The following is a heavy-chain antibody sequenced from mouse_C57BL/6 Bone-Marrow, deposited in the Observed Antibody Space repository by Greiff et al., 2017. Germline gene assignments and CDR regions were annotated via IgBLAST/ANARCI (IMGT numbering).Heavy chain of an antibody. V-gene: IGHV5-6*01. CDR2: ISSGGSYS. Sequence: EVKLMESGGDLVKPGGSLKLSCAASGFTFSSYGMSWVRQTPDKRLEWVATISSGGSYSSYPDSVKGRFTISRDNAKNTLYLQMSSLKSEDTAMYYCAREDYYGSSYAWFAYWGQGTLVTVSA. CDR1: GFTFSSYG. CDR3: AREDYYGSSYAWFAY. J-gene: IGHJ3*01. D-gene: IGHD1-1*01.